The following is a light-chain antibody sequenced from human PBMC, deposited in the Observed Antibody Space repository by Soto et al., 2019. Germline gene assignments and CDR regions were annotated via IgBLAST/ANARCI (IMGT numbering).Light chain of an antibody. CDR2: RNN. Sequence: QLVLTQPPLASGTPGQRVTISCSGSSSNIGSNYVYWYQQLPGTAPELLIYRNNQRPSGVPDRFSGSKSGTSASLAISGLRSEDEADYYCAAWDDSLSGRVFGGGTKLTVL. V-gene: IGLV1-47*01. CDR1: SSNIGSNY. J-gene: IGLJ2*01. CDR3: AAWDDSLSGRV.